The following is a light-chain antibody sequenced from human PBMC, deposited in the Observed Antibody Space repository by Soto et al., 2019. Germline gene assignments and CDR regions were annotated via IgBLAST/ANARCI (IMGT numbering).Light chain of an antibody. Sequence: EIVMTHSPATLSVSPGERATLSCRASQSVSNNLAWYQQKPGQAPRLLIYGASTRATAIPARFSGSGSGTEFTLTISSLQPEDNATYYCQQYENRPYTFGPGTKVDVK. CDR2: GAS. CDR3: QQYENRPYT. CDR1: QSVSNN. V-gene: IGKV3-15*01. J-gene: IGKJ3*01.